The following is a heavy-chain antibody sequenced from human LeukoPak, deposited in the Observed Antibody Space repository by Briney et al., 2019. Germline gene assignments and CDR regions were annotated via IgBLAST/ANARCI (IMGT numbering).Heavy chain of an antibody. V-gene: IGHV4-59*01. D-gene: IGHD6-19*01. CDR3: ARDLGGQWLVVDC. Sequence: SETLSLTCTVSGGSISSYHWSWIRQPPGKGLEWIGYIYYSGSTNYNPSLKSRVTISVDTSKNQFSLKLGSVTAADTAVYYCARDLGGQWLVVDCWGQGTLVTVSS. CDR2: IYYSGST. CDR1: GGSISSYH. J-gene: IGHJ4*02.